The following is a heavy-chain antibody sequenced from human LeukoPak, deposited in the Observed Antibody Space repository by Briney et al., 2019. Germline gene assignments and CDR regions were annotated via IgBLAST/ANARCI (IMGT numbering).Heavy chain of an antibody. V-gene: IGHV3-48*01. Sequence: GGSLRLSCAASGFTFSSYSMNWVRQAPGKGLEWGSYISRSTSTIYYADSMKGRFTISRDNAKNSLYLQMNSLRAEDTAVYYCARDLGGSYYYFDYWGQGTLVTVSS. CDR3: ARDLGGSYYYFDY. J-gene: IGHJ4*02. D-gene: IGHD1-26*01. CDR2: ISRSTSTI. CDR1: GFTFSSYS.